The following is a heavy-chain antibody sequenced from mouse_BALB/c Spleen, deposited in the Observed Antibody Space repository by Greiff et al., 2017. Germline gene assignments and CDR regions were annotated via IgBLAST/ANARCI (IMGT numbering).Heavy chain of an antibody. Sequence: VQLKESGAELVKPGASVKLSCTASGFNIKDTYMHWVKQRPEQGLEWIGRIDPANGNTKYDPKFQGKATITADTSSNTAYLQLSSLTSEDTAVYYCASCNWDDYAMDYWGQGTSVTVSS. CDR2: IDPANGNT. V-gene: IGHV14-3*02. D-gene: IGHD4-1*01. J-gene: IGHJ4*01. CDR3: ASCNWDDYAMDY. CDR1: GFNIKDTY.